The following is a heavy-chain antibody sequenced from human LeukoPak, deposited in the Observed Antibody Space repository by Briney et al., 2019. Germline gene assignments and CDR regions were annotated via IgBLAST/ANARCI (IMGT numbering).Heavy chain of an antibody. D-gene: IGHD2-8*01. V-gene: IGHV3-74*01. CDR1: GFNMHTYR. CDR3: ARALTN. CDR2: IKNDGSST. J-gene: IGHJ4*02. Sequence: PGGSLPLSYLSVGFNMHTYRLQWVRQAPGKGLVWVSRIKNDGSSTSYADSVKGRFTISRDNAKNSLYLQMNSLRAEDTAVYYCARALTNWGQGTLVTVSS.